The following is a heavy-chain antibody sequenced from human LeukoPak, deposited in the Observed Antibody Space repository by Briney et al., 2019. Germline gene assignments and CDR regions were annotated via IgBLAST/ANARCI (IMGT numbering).Heavy chain of an antibody. CDR3: ARRVAAARQKY. J-gene: IGHJ4*02. D-gene: IGHD6-13*01. CDR1: GFTFSSYW. V-gene: IGHV3-74*01. CDR2: INSDGSST. Sequence: GGSLRLSCEASGFTFSSYWMHWVRQAPGKGLVWVSRINSDGSSTSYADSVKGRFTISRDNPKNTLYLQMNSLRSENTAVLYCARRVAAARQKYWRQGTLLTVSS.